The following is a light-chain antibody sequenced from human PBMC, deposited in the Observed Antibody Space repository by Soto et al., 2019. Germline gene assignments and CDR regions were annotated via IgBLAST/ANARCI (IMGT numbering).Light chain of an antibody. Sequence: QAVVTQPPSASGTPGQGVTISCSGSSSNIGAGKYVHWYQQLPGRAPKLLIYGDTNRPSGVPDRFSASKSGTSASLAITGLQAEDEADYHCQSYDRGLSASVFGGGTKVTVL. CDR1: SSNIGAGKY. CDR2: GDT. CDR3: QSYDRGLSASV. J-gene: IGLJ3*02. V-gene: IGLV1-40*01.